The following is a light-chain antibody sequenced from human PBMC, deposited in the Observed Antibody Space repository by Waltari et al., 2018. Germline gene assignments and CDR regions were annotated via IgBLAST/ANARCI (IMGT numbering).Light chain of an antibody. CDR3: SSYTSSSTPWV. Sequence: QSALTQPASVSGSPGQSITISCPGTSSDVGGYNYVSWYQQHPGKAPKLLIYDVSNRPSGFSNRFSGSKSSNTASLTISGLQAEDEADYYCSSYTSSSTPWVFGTGTKVTVL. CDR2: DVS. V-gene: IGLV2-14*03. J-gene: IGLJ1*01. CDR1: SSDVGGYNY.